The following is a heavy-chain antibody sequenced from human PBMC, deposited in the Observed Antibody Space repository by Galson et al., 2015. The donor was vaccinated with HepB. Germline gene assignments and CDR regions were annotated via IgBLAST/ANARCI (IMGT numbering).Heavy chain of an antibody. CDR1: GFSFSRYA. CDR2: TWYDGSDK. J-gene: IGHJ4*02. V-gene: IGHV3-33*01. D-gene: IGHD2-8*01. CDR3: ARDRTLMGAGFYLDY. Sequence: SLRLSCAVSGFSFSRYAMHWVRQAPGKGLEWVAVTWYDGSDKYYANSVKGLFINSSDNSNNTLFLQMDSLRADDTAVYYCARDRTLMGAGFYLDYWGQGTLVTVSS.